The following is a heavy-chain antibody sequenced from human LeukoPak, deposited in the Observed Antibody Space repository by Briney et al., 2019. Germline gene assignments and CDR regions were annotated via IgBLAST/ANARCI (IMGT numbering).Heavy chain of an antibody. CDR3: ARTGCSSTSCQDDYMDV. CDR1: GYTFTSYY. J-gene: IGHJ6*03. D-gene: IGHD2-2*01. CDR2: INPSGGST. V-gene: IGHV1-46*01. Sequence: ASVKVSCKASGYTFTSYYMHWVRQAPGQGLEWMGIINPSGGSTSYAQKFQGRVTMTRDTSTSTVYMELSSLRSEDTAVYYCARTGCSSTSCQDDYMDVWGKGTTVTVSS.